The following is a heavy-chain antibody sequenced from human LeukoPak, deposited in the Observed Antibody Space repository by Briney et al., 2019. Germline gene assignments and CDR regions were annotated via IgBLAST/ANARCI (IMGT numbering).Heavy chain of an antibody. CDR2: IQYDGNNK. Sequence: GGSLRLSCAASGSIFSSYGMHWVRQAPGKGLEWVAFIQYDGNNKYYADSVRGRFTISRDNSKNTLDLEMNSLRAEDTAVYYCAKSPNYYGSGSPPDYWGQGTLVTVSS. J-gene: IGHJ4*02. D-gene: IGHD3-10*01. CDR3: AKSPNYYGSGSPPDY. V-gene: IGHV3-30*02. CDR1: GSIFSSYG.